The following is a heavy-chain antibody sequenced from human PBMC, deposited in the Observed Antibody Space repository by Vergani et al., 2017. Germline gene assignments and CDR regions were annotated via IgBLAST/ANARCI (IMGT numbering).Heavy chain of an antibody. CDR3: ARDPAGDNWFDP. CDR2: IRYDGTKR. Sequence: QVQLVESGGGVVQPGGSLRLSCIASGFTFRIYGMHWVRQAPGKGLEWVAFIRYDGTKRFYADSVKGRFTISRDNSKNTLYLQMNSLRAEDTAVYYCARDPAGDNWFDPWGQGTLVTVSS. CDR1: GFTFRIYG. V-gene: IGHV3-30*02. J-gene: IGHJ5*02.